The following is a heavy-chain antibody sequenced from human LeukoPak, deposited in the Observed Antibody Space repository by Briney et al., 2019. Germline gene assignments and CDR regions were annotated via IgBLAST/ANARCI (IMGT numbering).Heavy chain of an antibody. CDR3: ARDNWAPTRAYYYDSSGYQGSDWYFDL. CDR2: ISAYNSNT. Sequence: ASVKVSCKASGYTFTSYGISWVRQAPGQGLEWMGWISAYNSNTNYAQKLQGRVTMTTDTSTSTAYMELRSLRSDDTAVYYCARDNWAPTRAYYYDSSGYQGSDWYFDLWGRGTLVTVSS. CDR1: GYTFTSYG. V-gene: IGHV1-18*01. D-gene: IGHD3-22*01. J-gene: IGHJ2*01.